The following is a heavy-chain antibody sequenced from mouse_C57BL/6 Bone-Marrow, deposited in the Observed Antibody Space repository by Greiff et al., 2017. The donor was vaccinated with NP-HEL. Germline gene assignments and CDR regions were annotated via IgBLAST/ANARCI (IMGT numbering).Heavy chain of an antibody. J-gene: IGHJ4*01. CDR1: GYTFTDYE. CDR3: TRQLGYYAMDD. Sequence: QVQLKQSGAELVRPGASVTLSCKASGYTFTDYEMHWVKQTPVHGLEWIGAIDPETGGTAYNQKFKGKAILTADKSSSTAYMELRSLTSEDSAVYYCTRQLGYYAMDDWGQGTSVTVSS. CDR2: IDPETGGT. D-gene: IGHD4-1*02. V-gene: IGHV1-15*01.